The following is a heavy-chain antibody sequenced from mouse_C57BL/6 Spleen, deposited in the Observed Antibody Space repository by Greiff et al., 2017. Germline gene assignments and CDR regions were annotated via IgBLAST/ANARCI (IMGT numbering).Heavy chain of an antibody. V-gene: IGHV5-4*01. J-gene: IGHJ2*01. D-gene: IGHD4-1*01. CDR3: ARGTGMAY. CDR2: ISDGGSYT. Sequence: EVQGVESGGGLVKPGGSLKLSCAASGFTFSSYAMSWVRQTPEKRLEWVATISDGGSYTYYPDNVKGRFTISRDNAKNNLYLQMSHLKSEDTAMYYCARGTGMAYRGHGATRPVST. CDR1: GFTFSSYA.